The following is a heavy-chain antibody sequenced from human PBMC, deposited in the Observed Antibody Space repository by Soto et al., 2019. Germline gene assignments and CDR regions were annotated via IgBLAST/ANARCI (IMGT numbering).Heavy chain of an antibody. CDR1: EFTFSNYA. Sequence: PGGSLRLSCAASEFTFSNYAMSWVRQAPGKGLEWVSAISYGGGTTYYADSVKGRFTISRDNSKNTLYLQMNSLRAEDTAVYYGAKNPGYYYDSTGYHFDSWGQGTLVTVSS. D-gene: IGHD3-22*01. CDR2: ISYGGGTT. V-gene: IGHV3-23*01. J-gene: IGHJ4*02. CDR3: AKNPGYYYDSTGYHFDS.